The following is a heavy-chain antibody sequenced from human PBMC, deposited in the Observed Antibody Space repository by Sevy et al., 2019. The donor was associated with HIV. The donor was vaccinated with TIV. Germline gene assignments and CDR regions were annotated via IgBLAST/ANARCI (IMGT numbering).Heavy chain of an antibody. CDR1: GFTFYNYG. D-gene: IGHD6-6*01. CDR2: IRYDGINE. V-gene: IGHV3-30*02. CDR3: AKESSITDRRGIDY. Sequence: GGSLRLSCAASGFTFYNYGMHWVRQAPGKGLEWVTFIRYDGINEYYADSVKGRFVISRENPKNTLYLQMNTVRAEDTAVYYCAKESSITDRRGIDYWGQGTLVTVSS. J-gene: IGHJ4*02.